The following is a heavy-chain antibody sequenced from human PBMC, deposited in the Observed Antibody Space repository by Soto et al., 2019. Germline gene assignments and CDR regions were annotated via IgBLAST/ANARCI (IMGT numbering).Heavy chain of an antibody. J-gene: IGHJ6*02. CDR3: ASDVQAAMVTRYYYYGMDV. CDR1: GGTFSSYA. D-gene: IGHD5-18*01. V-gene: IGHV1-69*12. CDR2: IIPIFGTA. Sequence: QVQLVQSGAEVKKPGSSVKVSCKASGGTFSSYAISWVRQAPGQGLEWMGGIIPIFGTANYAQKFQGRVTITADEXXSXAXMELSSLRSEDTAVYYCASDVQAAMVTRYYYYGMDVWGQGTTVTVSS.